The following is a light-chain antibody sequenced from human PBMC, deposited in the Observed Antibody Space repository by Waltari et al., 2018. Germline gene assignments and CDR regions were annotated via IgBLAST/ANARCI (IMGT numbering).Light chain of an antibody. J-gene: IGKJ4*01. CDR2: RAS. CDR3: QQYDHWPPV. V-gene: IGKV1-5*03. CDR1: QSVSSW. Sequence: DIQMTQSPSALSASVGDRVTITCRASQSVSSWLAWYQQKPGKAPKLLIYRASNLETGVPSRFSGSGSGTEFTLTISSLQSEDFAVYFCQQYDHWPPVFGGGTKVEIK.